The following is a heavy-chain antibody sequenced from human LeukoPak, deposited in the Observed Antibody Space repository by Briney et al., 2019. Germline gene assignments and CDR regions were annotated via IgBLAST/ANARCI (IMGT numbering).Heavy chain of an antibody. D-gene: IGHD3-9*01. CDR3: ARAYYDILTTDS. CDR1: GFTVRTNY. CDR2: IYSSGDT. Sequence: GGSLRLSCTASGFTVRTNYMSWVRQAPGKGLEWVSVIYSSGDTYYADSVKGRFTISRDGSKNTLYLQMNSLRAEDTAVYYCARAYYDILTTDSWGQGTLVSVSS. V-gene: IGHV3-66*01. J-gene: IGHJ4*02.